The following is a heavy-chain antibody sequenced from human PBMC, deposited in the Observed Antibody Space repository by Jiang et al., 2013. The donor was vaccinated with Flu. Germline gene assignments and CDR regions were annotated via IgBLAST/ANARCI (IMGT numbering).Heavy chain of an antibody. V-gene: IGHV4-4*02. J-gene: IGHJ1*01. D-gene: IGHD6-6*01. CDR3: AGPPNEQLGEYFQH. CDR2: IYHSGST. CDR1: GGSISSSNW. Sequence: GSGLVKPSGTLSLTCAVSGGSISSSNWWSWVRQPPGKGLEWIGEIYHSGSTNYNPSLKSRVTISVDKSKNQFSLKLSSVTAADTAVYYCAGPPNEQLGEYFQHWGQGTLVTVSS.